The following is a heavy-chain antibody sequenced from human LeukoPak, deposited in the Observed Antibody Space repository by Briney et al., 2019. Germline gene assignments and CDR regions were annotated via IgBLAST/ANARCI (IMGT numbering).Heavy chain of an antibody. J-gene: IGHJ5*02. CDR2: IYYSGST. Sequence: SETLSLTCTVSGGSISSYYWSWIRQPPGKGLEWIGYIYYSGSTNYNPSLKSRVTISVVTSKNQFSLKLSSVTAADTAVYYCARGSTTKVSNWFDPWGQGTLVIVSS. CDR3: ARGSTTKVSNWFDP. V-gene: IGHV4-59*08. D-gene: IGHD1-1*01. CDR1: GGSISSYY.